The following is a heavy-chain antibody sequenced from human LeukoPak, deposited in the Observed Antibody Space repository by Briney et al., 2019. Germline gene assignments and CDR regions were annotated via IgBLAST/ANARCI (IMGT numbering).Heavy chain of an antibody. CDR3: AILGGDDYYDSRDDAFDI. D-gene: IGHD3-22*01. Sequence: GASVKVSCKASGGTFSSYAISWVRQAPGQGLEWMGRIIPILGIANYAQKFQGRVTITADKSTSTAYMELSSLRSEDTAVYYCAILGGDDYYDSRDDAFDIWGQGAMVTVSS. CDR1: GGTFSSYA. V-gene: IGHV1-69*04. J-gene: IGHJ3*02. CDR2: IIPILGIA.